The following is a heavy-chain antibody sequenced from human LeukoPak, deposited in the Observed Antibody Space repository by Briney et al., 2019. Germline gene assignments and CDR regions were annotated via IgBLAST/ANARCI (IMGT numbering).Heavy chain of an antibody. Sequence: PGGSLRLSCAASGFTVSSNYMSWVRRAPGKGLEWVSVIYSGGSTYYADSVKGRFTISRDNSKNTLYLQMNSLRAEDTAVYYCARVAMVRGYYYYMDVWGKGTTVTVSS. CDR1: GFTVSSNY. D-gene: IGHD3-10*01. CDR3: ARVAMVRGYYYYMDV. V-gene: IGHV3-53*01. J-gene: IGHJ6*03. CDR2: IYSGGST.